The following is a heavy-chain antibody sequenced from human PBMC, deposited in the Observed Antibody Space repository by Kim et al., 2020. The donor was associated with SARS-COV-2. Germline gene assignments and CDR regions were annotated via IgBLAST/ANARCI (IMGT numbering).Heavy chain of an antibody. CDR2: IIPIFGTA. D-gene: IGHD2-15*01. CDR1: GGTFSSYA. V-gene: IGHV1-69*13. CDR3: ARVVGYCSGGSCSEYYFDY. Sequence: SVKVSCKASGGTFSSYAISWVRQAPGQGLEWMGGIIPIFGTANYAQKFQGRVTITADESTSTAYMELSSLRSEDTAVYYCARVVGYCSGGSCSEYYFDYWGQGTLVTVSS. J-gene: IGHJ4*02.